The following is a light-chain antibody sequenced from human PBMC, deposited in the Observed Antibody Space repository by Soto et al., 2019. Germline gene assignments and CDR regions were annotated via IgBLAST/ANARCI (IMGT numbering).Light chain of an antibody. J-gene: IGLJ3*02. Sequence: QSALTQPRSVSGSPGQSVTISCTGTSGDVGAYDRVSWYQHHPTKAPKLIIYDVTHRPSGVPYRFSGSKSGSTASLTISGLQAEDEADYYCCSHAGGSSWVFGGGTKVTVL. V-gene: IGLV2-11*01. CDR3: CSHAGGSSWV. CDR2: DVT. CDR1: SGDVGAYDR.